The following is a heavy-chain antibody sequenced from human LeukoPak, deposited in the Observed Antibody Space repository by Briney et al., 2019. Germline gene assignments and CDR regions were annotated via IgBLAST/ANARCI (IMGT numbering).Heavy chain of an antibody. V-gene: IGHV1-18*01. Sequence: ASVKVSCKASGYTFTSYGISWVRQAPGQGLEWMGWISAYNGNTNYAQKLQGRDTMTTDTSTSTAYMELRSLRSDDSAVYYCARVEPPGYSYGYWGQGTLVTVSS. CDR1: GYTFTSYG. CDR2: ISAYNGNT. J-gene: IGHJ4*02. D-gene: IGHD5-18*01. CDR3: ARVEPPGYSYGY.